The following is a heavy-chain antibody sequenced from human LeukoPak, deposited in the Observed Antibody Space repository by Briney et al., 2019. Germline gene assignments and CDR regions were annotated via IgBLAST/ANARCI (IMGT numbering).Heavy chain of an antibody. CDR1: GFTFSSYS. D-gene: IGHD2-2*02. Sequence: PGGSLRLSCAASGFTFSSYSMNWVRQAPGKGLEWVSSISSSSSYIYYADSVKGRFTISRYNAKNSLYLQMNSLRAEDTAVYYCARSGVSIVVVPAAIRSTVTLLHYFDYWGQGTLVTVSS. J-gene: IGHJ4*02. CDR2: ISSSSSYI. V-gene: IGHV3-21*01. CDR3: ARSGVSIVVVPAAIRSTVTLLHYFDY.